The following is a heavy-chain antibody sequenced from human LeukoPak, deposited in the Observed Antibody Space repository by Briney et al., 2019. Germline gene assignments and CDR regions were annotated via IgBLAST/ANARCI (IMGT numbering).Heavy chain of an antibody. CDR3: AREIIRGSDYEANLDY. V-gene: IGHV4-4*07. D-gene: IGHD1-26*01. CDR1: GGSISNYY. CDR2: IYSSGST. J-gene: IGHJ4*02. Sequence: SETLSLTCTVSGGSISNYYWTWIRQPAGKGLEWIGRIYSSGSTNYNPSLKSRVTMSLDTSNNQFSLKLSSVTAAGTAVYYCAREIIRGSDYEANLDYWGQGTLVTVSA.